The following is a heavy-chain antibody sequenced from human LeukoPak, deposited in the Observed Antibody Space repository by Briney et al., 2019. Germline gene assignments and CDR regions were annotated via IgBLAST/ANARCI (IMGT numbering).Heavy chain of an antibody. CDR2: VSGSGGST. V-gene: IGHV3-23*01. D-gene: IGHD2-21*02. CDR3: AKDPVVVTAIYHYYYGMDV. J-gene: IGHJ6*02. Sequence: GGSLRLSCAASGFTFNNYAMSWVRQAPGKGLEWVSAVSGSGGSTYYADSVKGRFTISRDNSKNTLYLQTNSLRAEDTAVYYCAKDPVVVTAIYHYYYGMDVWGQGTTVTVSS. CDR1: GFTFNNYA.